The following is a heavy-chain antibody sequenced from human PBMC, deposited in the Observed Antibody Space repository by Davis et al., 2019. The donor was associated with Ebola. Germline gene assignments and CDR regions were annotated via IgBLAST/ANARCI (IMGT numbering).Heavy chain of an antibody. CDR1: GFTFSSYE. CDR2: ISSSGSTI. D-gene: IGHD3-16*01. Sequence: PGGSLRLSCAASGFTFSSYEMNWVRQAPGKGLEWVSYISSSGSTIYYADSVKGRFTISRDNSKNTLYLQMNSLRVEDTAVYYCAREHYVWGSFGGMDVWGQGTTVTVSS. CDR3: AREHYVWGSFGGMDV. V-gene: IGHV3-48*03. J-gene: IGHJ6*02.